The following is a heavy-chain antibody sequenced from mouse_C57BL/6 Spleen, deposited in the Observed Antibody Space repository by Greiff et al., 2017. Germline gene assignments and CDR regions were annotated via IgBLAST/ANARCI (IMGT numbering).Heavy chain of an antibody. CDR2: IHPNSGST. J-gene: IGHJ1*03. CDR1: GYTFTSYW. V-gene: IGHV1-64*01. Sequence: QVQLQQPGAELVRPGASVKLSCTASGYTFTSYWMHWVKQRPGQGLEWIGMIHPNSGSTNYNEKFKSKATLTVDKSSSTAYMQLSSLTSEDAAVYYCARWLGYFEGWGTGTTVTVSS. D-gene: IGHD2-2*01. CDR3: ARWLGYFEG.